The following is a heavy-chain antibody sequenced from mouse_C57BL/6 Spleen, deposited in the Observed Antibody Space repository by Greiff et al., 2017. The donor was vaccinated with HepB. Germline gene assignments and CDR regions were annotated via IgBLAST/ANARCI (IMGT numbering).Heavy chain of an antibody. J-gene: IGHJ2*01. CDR3: AYSNYEGMYYFDY. Sequence: VQLQQSGPELVKPGASVKMSCKASGYTFTDYNMHWVKQSHGKSLEWIGYINPNNGGTSYNQKFKGKATLTVNKSSSTAYMELRSLTSEDSAVYYCAYSNYEGMYYFDYWGQVTTLTVSS. CDR2: INPNNGGT. CDR1: GYTFTDYN. V-gene: IGHV1-22*01. D-gene: IGHD2-5*01.